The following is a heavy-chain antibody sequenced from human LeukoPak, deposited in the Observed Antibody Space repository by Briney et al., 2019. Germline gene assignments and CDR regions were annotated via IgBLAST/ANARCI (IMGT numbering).Heavy chain of an antibody. Sequence: GGSLRLSCVASGFTFSDYGMHWVRQVPGKGLEWVAFIRYDGNNQYYADSAKGRFTISRDNSKNTLSLQMNSLRAEDTAVYYCASVITMKHYWGQGTLVTVSS. CDR1: GFTFSDYG. J-gene: IGHJ4*02. CDR3: ASVITMKHY. D-gene: IGHD3-22*01. V-gene: IGHV3-30*02. CDR2: IRYDGNNQ.